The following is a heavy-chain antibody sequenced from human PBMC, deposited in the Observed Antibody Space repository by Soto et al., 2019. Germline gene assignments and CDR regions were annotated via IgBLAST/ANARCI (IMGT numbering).Heavy chain of an antibody. CDR1: GYTFTGYY. D-gene: IGHD2-21*01. V-gene: IGHV1-2*02. CDR3: ARERFQVISDGMDV. Sequence: ASVKVSGKASGYTFTGYYVHWVREAPGQGLEWLGWINPETGGTSYAQKFQGRVTLSRDTSINTAYLELSSLRFDDAAVYFCARERFQVISDGMDVWGQGTTVTVSS. J-gene: IGHJ6*02. CDR2: INPETGGT.